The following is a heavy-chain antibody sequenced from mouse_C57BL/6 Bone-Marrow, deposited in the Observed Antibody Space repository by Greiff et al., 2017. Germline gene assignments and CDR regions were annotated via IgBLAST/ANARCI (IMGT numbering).Heavy chain of an antibody. Sequence: VQRVESGAELVRPGTSVKVSCKASGYAFTNYLIEWVKQRPGQGLEWIGVINPGSGGTNYNEKFKGKATLTADKSSSTAYMQLSSLTSEDSAVYFCARGGLRRMDYWGQGTSVTVSS. CDR3: ARGGLRRMDY. CDR2: INPGSGGT. CDR1: GYAFTNYL. D-gene: IGHD2-4*01. V-gene: IGHV1-54*01. J-gene: IGHJ4*01.